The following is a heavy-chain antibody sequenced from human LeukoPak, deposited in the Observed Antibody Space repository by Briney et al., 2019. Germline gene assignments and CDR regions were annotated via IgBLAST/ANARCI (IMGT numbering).Heavy chain of an antibody. CDR3: AKDRGAYDAFDY. D-gene: IGHD3-22*01. V-gene: IGHV3-23*01. CDR2: ISGSGSIT. J-gene: IGHJ4*02. CDR1: GFTFSSYV. Sequence: GGSLRLSCAASGFTFSSYVMNWVRQAPGKGLEWVSSISGSGSITYYADSVKGRFTISRDNSKNTLSLQINSLRAEDTAVYYCAKDRGAYDAFDYWGQGTLVTVSS.